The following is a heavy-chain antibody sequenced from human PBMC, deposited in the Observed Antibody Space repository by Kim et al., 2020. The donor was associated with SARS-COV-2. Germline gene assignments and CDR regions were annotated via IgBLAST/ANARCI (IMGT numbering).Heavy chain of an antibody. V-gene: IGHV4-39*07. CDR2: IYYSGST. CDR3: ARKTTVVMTGMGNYFDY. J-gene: IGHJ4*02. Sequence: SETLSLTCTVSGGSISSSSYYWGWIRQPPGKGLEWIGSIYYSGSTYYNPSLKSRVTISVDTSKNQFSLKLSSVTAADTAVYYCARKTTVVMTGMGNYFDYWGQGTLVTVSS. CDR1: GGSISSSSYY. D-gene: IGHD4-17*01.